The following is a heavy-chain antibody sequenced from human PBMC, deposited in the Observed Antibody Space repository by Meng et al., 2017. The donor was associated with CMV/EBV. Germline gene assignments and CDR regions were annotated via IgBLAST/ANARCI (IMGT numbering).Heavy chain of an antibody. CDR2: FSPNNDNT. CDR3: ARKAVVPAHAPFHY. V-gene: IGHV1-18*01. D-gene: IGHD2-2*01. J-gene: IGHJ4*02. CDR1: LYTFTRHG. Sequence: HVLLVPSGAGAQRHGSAVKGSCKTSLYTFTRHGISWARQAPAQQLEGMGWFSPNNDNTKYTRKHPWRGIITTTTSTSTAYMVLGSMSSDDTAVYYCARKAVVPAHAPFHYWSQGTLVTVSS.